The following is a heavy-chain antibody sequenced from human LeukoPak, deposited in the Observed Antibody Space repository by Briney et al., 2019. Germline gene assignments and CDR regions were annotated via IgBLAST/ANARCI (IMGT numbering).Heavy chain of an antibody. CDR1: GGTFSSYA. D-gene: IGHD4-17*01. CDR3: ARDSLLRYGMDV. V-gene: IGHV1-69*04. J-gene: IGHJ6*02. Sequence: SVKVSCKASGGTFSSYAISWVRQAPGQGLEWMGRITPILGIANYAQKFQGRVTITADKSTSTAYMELSSLRSEDTAVYYCARDSLLRYGMDVWGQGTTVTVSS. CDR2: ITPILGIA.